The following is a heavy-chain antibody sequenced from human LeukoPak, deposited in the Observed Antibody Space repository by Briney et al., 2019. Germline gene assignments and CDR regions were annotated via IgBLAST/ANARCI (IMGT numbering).Heavy chain of an antibody. CDR3: VRGIGAVFEY. J-gene: IGHJ4*02. CDR1: GGSISRSAYY. CDR2: LSYSGST. V-gene: IGHV4-39*01. Sequence: SEILSLTCTVSGGSISRSAYYWGWIRQPPGMGLEWIVSLSYSGSLSYSGSTQYKPSLISRVTTSVDTAKNQFSLKMTSVTAADTAVYYCVRGIGAVFEYWGQGIPVTVSS. D-gene: IGHD6-13*01.